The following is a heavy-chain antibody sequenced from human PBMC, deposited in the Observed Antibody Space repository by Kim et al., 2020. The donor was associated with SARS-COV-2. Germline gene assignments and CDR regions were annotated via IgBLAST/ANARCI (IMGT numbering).Heavy chain of an antibody. CDR3: ARCLGPYRRTQYDYVWGSYRDYYYYYGMDV. V-gene: IGHV1-69*13. D-gene: IGHD3-16*02. J-gene: IGHJ6*02. CDR2: IIPIFGTA. Sequence: SVKVSCKASGGTFSSYAISWVRQAPGQGLEWMGGIIPIFGTANYAQKFQGRVTITADASTSTADMELSSLRSEDTAVYYCARCLGPYRRTQYDYVWGSYRDYYYYYGMDVWGQGTTVTVSS. CDR1: GGTFSSYA.